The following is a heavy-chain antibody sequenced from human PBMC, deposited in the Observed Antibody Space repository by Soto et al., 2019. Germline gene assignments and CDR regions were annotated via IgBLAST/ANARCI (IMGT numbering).Heavy chain of an antibody. CDR1: GFTFSGST. V-gene: IGHV3-73*02. CDR3: TGGYCTGGTCYSGYFQH. CDR2: IRSKANDYAT. Sequence: EVQLVQSGGGLVQPGGSLKLSCAASGFTFSGSTVHWVRQASGEGLQWVGRIRSKANDYATTYIASVKGRFTISRDDSGNTAYLQMSDLKTEDTAVYYCTGGYCTGGTCYSGYFQHWGQGALFTVFS. D-gene: IGHD2-15*01. J-gene: IGHJ1*01.